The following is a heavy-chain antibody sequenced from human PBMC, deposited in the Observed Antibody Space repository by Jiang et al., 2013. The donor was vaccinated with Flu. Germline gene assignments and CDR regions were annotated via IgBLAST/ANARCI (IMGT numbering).Heavy chain of an antibody. Sequence: PGLVKPSETLSLTCTVSGGSISSYYWSWIRQPPGKGLEWIGYIYYSGSTNYNPSLKSRVTISVDTSKNQFSLKLSSVTAADTAVYYCAREGSGYDYYFDYWGQGTLVTVSS. D-gene: IGHD5-12*01. J-gene: IGHJ4*02. CDR2: IYYSGST. CDR1: GGSISSYY. V-gene: IGHV4-59*01. CDR3: AREGSGYDYYFDY.